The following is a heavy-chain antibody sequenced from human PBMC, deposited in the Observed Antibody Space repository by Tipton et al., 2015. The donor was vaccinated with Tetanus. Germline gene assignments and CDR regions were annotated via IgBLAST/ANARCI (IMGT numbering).Heavy chain of an antibody. D-gene: IGHD2-15*01. V-gene: IGHV3-23*01. J-gene: IGHJ4*02. CDR2: ISGSGGST. CDR3: ARVPCSGGSCYWDYFDY. CDR1: GFTFSSYA. Sequence: SLRLSCAASGFTFSSYAMSWVRQAPGKGLEWVSAISGSGGSTYYADSVKGRFTISRDNSKNSLYLQMNSLRAEDTAVYYCARVPCSGGSCYWDYFDYWGQGTLVTVSS.